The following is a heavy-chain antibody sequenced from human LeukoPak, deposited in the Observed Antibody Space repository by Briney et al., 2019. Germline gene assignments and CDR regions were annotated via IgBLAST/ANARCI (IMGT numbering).Heavy chain of an antibody. D-gene: IGHD7-27*01. CDR2: IKQDGSVK. Sequence: GGSLRLSCAASGFTFSRYWMNWVRQAPGKGLEWVANIKQDGSVKNYVDPVEGRFTISRDNAKNSLYLQMNSLRAEDTAVYYCARDWGHFDSWGQGTLVTVSS. CDR1: GFTFSRYW. J-gene: IGHJ4*02. CDR3: ARDWGHFDS. V-gene: IGHV3-7*01.